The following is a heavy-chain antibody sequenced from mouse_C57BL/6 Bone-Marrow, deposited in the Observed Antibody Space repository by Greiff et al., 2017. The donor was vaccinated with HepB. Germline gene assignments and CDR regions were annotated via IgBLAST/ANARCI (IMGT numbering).Heavy chain of an antibody. CDR2: IYPRSGNT. J-gene: IGHJ2*01. CDR3: ARSSITTVAPSGFDY. Sequence: QVQLQQSGAELARPGASVKLSCKASGYTFTSYGISWVKQRTGQGLEWIGEIYPRSGNTYYNEKLKGKATLTADKSSSTAYMELRSLTSEDSAVYFCARSSITTVAPSGFDYWGQGTTLTVSS. D-gene: IGHD1-1*01. V-gene: IGHV1-81*01. CDR1: GYTFTSYG.